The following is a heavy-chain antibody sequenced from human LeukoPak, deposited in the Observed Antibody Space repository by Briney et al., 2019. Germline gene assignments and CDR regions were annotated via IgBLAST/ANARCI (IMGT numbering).Heavy chain of an antibody. CDR3: ARDNPREGFGEVFDY. CDR1: GFTFSSYE. Sequence: GGSLRLSCAASGFTFSSYEMNWVRQAPGKGLEWVSYISSSGSTIYYADSVKGRFTISRDNAKNSLYLQMNSLRAEDTAVYYCARDNPREGFGEVFDYWGQGTLVTVSS. J-gene: IGHJ4*02. CDR2: ISSSGSTI. D-gene: IGHD3-10*01. V-gene: IGHV3-48*03.